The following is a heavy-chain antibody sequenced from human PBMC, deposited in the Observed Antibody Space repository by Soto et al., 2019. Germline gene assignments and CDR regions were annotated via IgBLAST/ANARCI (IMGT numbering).Heavy chain of an antibody. J-gene: IGHJ3*01. V-gene: IGHV3-21*06. CDR2: VSGCSSYI. CDR1: GFNFRNFN. CDR3: ARDLRGHYGP. Sequence: PGGSLRLSCEGSGFNFRNFNMIWVRQAPGKGLEWVSCVSGCSSYIYYADSVKGRFTVSRDNANNLVFLQMNGLRPEDTAMYYCARDLRGHYGPWGQGTMVTVSS. D-gene: IGHD4-17*01.